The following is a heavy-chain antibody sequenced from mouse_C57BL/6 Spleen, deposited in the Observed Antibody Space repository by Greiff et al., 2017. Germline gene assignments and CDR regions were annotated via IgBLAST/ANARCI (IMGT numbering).Heavy chain of an antibody. V-gene: IGHV1-81*01. Sequence: QVQLQQSGAELARPGASVKLSCKASGYTFTSYGISWVKQRTGQGLEWIGEIYPRSGNTYYNEKFKGKATLTAVKSSSTAYMELRSLTSEDSAVYFCARSEGYDGGDYYAMDYWGQGTSVTVSS. D-gene: IGHD2-2*01. J-gene: IGHJ4*01. CDR1: GYTFTSYG. CDR3: ARSEGYDGGDYYAMDY. CDR2: IYPRSGNT.